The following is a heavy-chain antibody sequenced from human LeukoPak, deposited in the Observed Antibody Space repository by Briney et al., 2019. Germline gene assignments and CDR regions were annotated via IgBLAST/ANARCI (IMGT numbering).Heavy chain of an antibody. V-gene: IGHV3-21*01. D-gene: IGHD6-19*01. CDR2: ISSSSSYI. Sequence: GGSLRLSCAASGFTFSSYSMNWVRQAPGKGLEWVSSISSSSSYIYYADSVKGRFTISRDNAKNSLYLQMNSLRAEDTAVYYCARDNSMGIAVAGDYFDYWGQGTLVTVSS. J-gene: IGHJ4*02. CDR3: ARDNSMGIAVAGDYFDY. CDR1: GFTFSSYS.